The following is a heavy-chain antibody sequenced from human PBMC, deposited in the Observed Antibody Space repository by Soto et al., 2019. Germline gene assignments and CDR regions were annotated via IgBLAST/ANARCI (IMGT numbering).Heavy chain of an antibody. J-gene: IGHJ1*01. Sequence: QVQLVQSGAEVKKPGASVKVSCKASGYIFTAYSMHWVRQAPGKGLEGLGVVNPIGGSTNYAQRFQGRITMTRDTSTSTVYMDLSSLTSEDTAVYYCAREENCSDGICYSEYFQRWGQGTLVTVSS. V-gene: IGHV1-46*01. CDR3: AREENCSDGICYSEYFQR. CDR2: VNPIGGST. CDR1: GYIFTAYS. D-gene: IGHD2-15*01.